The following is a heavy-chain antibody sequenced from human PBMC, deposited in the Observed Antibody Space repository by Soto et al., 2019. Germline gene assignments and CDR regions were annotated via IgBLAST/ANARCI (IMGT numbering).Heavy chain of an antibody. J-gene: IGHJ4*02. CDR2: IDYNGVT. D-gene: IGHD3-22*01. V-gene: IGHV4-39*07. CDR3: ARDPHYTDSSGYYVSSGNFDS. CDR1: GGSMYRSGYY. Sequence: SETLSLTCTVSGGSMYRSGYYWGWIRQPPGRGLEWIGNIDYNGVTYSNPSLKSPVTISRDTSKNQFSLRLSSVTAADTAVYYCARDPHYTDSSGYYVSSGNFDSWGQGILVTVSS.